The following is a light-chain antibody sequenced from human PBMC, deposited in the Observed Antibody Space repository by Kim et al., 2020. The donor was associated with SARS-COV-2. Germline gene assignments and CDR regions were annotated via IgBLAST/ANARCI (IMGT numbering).Light chain of an antibody. CDR2: GAS. V-gene: IGKV3-15*01. J-gene: IGKJ1*01. CDR1: QSVASN. CDR3: QQYNNWPPGT. Sequence: EIVMTHSPGTLSVSPGERATLSCRASQSVASNLAWYQQTPGLGPRLLIYGASTRATGIPARFSGSGSGTEFTLTISSLQSEDFAFYYCQQYNNWPPGTFGQGTKVDIK.